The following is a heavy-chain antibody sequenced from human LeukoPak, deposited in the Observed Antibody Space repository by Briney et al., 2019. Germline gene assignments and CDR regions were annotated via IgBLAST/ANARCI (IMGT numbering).Heavy chain of an antibody. V-gene: IGHV1-2*02. CDR1: GYTFTGYH. D-gene: IGHD6-19*01. CDR3: AIEPTGSGHPGDV. Sequence: ASVKVSCKASGYTFTGYHIHWVRQAPRQGLEWMSSINLDTAGAEYPQKFQGRVTVTRDTPVTTAYMELSTLRFDDTATYYCAIEPTGSGHPGDVWGQGTMVTVSS. CDR2: INLDTAGA. J-gene: IGHJ3*01.